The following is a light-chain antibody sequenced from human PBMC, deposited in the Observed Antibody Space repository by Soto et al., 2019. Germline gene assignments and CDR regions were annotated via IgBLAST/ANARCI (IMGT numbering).Light chain of an antibody. Sequence: QSVLTQPASVFGSPGQSITISCTGTSSDVGGYNFVSWYQQLPGKAPKLMIYEVTSRPSGVSNRFSGSKSGNTASLTISGLQPEDEADYYCSSYTSSSTLGVFGTGTKVTVL. CDR2: EVT. CDR3: SSYTSSSTLGV. CDR1: SSDVGGYNF. J-gene: IGLJ1*01. V-gene: IGLV2-14*03.